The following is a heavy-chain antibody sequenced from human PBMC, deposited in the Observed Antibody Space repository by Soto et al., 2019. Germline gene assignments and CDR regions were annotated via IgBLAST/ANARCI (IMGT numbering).Heavy chain of an antibody. Sequence: SETLSLTCTVSGGSISSYYWSWIRQPPGKGLEWIGYIYYSGSTNYNPSLKSRVTISVDTSKNQFSLKLSSVTAADTAVYYCARGDDFWSGYPPSWFDPWGPGTLVTVST. V-gene: IGHV4-59*01. CDR1: GGSISSYY. D-gene: IGHD3-3*01. J-gene: IGHJ5*02. CDR3: ARGDDFWSGYPPSWFDP. CDR2: IYYSGST.